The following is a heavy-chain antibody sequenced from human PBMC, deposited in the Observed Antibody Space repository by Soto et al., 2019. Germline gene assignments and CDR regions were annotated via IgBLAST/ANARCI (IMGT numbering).Heavy chain of an antibody. D-gene: IGHD3-16*01. J-gene: IGHJ6*02. CDR2: ISSSGSTI. CDR3: VRRGYYYYGMDV. CDR1: GFHVSAYY. Sequence: GGSLSLCCAASGFHVSAYYMSWIRQAPGKGLEWVSYISSSGSTIYYADSVKGRFTISRDNAKNSLYLQMNSLRAEDTAVYYCVRRGYYYYGMDVWGQGTTVTVSS. V-gene: IGHV3-11*01.